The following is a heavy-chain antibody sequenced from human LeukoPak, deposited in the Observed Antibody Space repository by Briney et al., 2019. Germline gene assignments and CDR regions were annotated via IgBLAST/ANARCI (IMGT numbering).Heavy chain of an antibody. CDR2: IYTSGST. CDR1: GGSISSGGYS. V-gene: IGHV4-61*02. CDR3: ARVLYSSSYRGYNWFDP. J-gene: IGHJ5*02. Sequence: PSETLSLTCAVSGGSISSGGYSWSWIRQPAGKGLEWIGRIYTSGSTNYNPSLKSRVTMSVDTSKNQFSLKLSSVTAADTAVYYCARVLYSSSYRGYNWFDPWGQGTLVTVSS. D-gene: IGHD6-6*01.